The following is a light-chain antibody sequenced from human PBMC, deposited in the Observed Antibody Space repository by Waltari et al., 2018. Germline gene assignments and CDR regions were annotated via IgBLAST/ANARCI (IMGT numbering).Light chain of an antibody. V-gene: IGLV3-27*01. CDR1: VLAKGY. CDR2: KAF. Sequence: SYELTQPSSESVSQGQTATITCSGDVLAKGYVRWFVQRPGQAPLWVIYKAFERPSGIPGGFSGSRSGTTVTLTISGAQVEDEAEYYCYSAADNRLLFGGGTNLTVL. CDR3: YSAADNRLL. J-gene: IGLJ2*01.